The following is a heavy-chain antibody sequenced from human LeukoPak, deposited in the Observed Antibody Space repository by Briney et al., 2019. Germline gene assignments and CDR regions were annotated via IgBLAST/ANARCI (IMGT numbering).Heavy chain of an antibody. CDR3: ARDLGYQLPYNWFDP. D-gene: IGHD2-2*01. CDR2: IYYSGST. J-gene: IGHJ5*02. V-gene: IGHV4-30-4*01. CDR1: GGSISSGDYY. Sequence: SETLSLTCTVSGGSISSGDYYWSWIRQPPGKGLERIGYIYYSGSTYYNPSLKSRVTISVDTSKNQFSLKLSSVTAADTAVYYCARDLGYQLPYNWFDPWGQGTLVTVSS.